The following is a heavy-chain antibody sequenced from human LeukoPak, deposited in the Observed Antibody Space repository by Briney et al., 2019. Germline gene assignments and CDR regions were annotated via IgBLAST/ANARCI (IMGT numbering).Heavy chain of an antibody. D-gene: IGHD2-2*01. V-gene: IGHV3-7*01. J-gene: IGHJ3*02. CDR2: TNRDGSEK. CDR1: EFTFTNFW. Sequence: GGSLRLSCAASEFTFTNFWMSWVRQAPGKGLEWVANTNRDGSEKYHVDSVKGRVTISRDNAMNFLYLQLNGLRVDDTAVYYCARDSASCRGCAFDIWGQGTVVTVSS. CDR3: ARDSASCRGCAFDI.